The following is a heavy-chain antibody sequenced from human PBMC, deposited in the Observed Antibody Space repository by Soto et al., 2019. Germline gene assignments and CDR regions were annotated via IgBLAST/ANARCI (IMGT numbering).Heavy chain of an antibody. CDR3: ATERMAGGTGQYYYYGMDV. D-gene: IGHD1-1*01. V-gene: IGHV1-24*01. CDR2: FDPEDGET. Sequence: AAVKVSRTVSGYTLTELSMHWVRQAPGKGLEWMGGFDPEDGETIYAQKFQGRVTMTEDTSTDTAYMELSSLRSEDTAVYYCATERMAGGTGQYYYYGMDVWGQGTTVTV. J-gene: IGHJ6*02. CDR1: GYTLTELS.